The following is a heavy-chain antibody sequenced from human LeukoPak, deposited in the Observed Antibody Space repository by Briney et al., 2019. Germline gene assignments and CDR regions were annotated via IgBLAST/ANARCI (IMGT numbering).Heavy chain of an antibody. J-gene: IGHJ4*02. D-gene: IGHD5-24*01. Sequence: GGSLRLSCAASGFTFDDYAMHWVRQAPGKGLEWVLLITWDGGSTYYADSVKGRFTISRDNNKNSLYLQMNSLRAEDTALYYCAKDIGWLQFYFDYWGQGTLVAVSS. CDR2: ITWDGGST. CDR1: GFTFDDYA. CDR3: AKDIGWLQFYFDY. V-gene: IGHV3-43D*04.